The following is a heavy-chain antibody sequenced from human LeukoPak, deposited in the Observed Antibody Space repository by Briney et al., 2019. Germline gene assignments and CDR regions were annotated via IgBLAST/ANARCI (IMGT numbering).Heavy chain of an antibody. CDR1: GFTFTNHE. D-gene: IGHD5-12*01. V-gene: IGHV3-48*03. CDR2: ITTSGSTI. J-gene: IGHJ4*02. Sequence: PGGPLRLSCVASGFTFTNHEMNWVRQAPGKGLEWVSYITTSGSTIYYADSVKGRFTISRDNAKNSLYLQMNSLRAEDTAVYYCVRDRDIAYLRADFWGQGTLVTVSS. CDR3: VRDRDIAYLRADF.